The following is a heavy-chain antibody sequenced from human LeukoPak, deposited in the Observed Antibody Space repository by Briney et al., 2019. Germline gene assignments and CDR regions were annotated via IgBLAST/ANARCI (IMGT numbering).Heavy chain of an antibody. V-gene: IGHV3-74*01. CDR3: ARLSGYSSIDY. J-gene: IGHJ4*02. CDR1: GFTFRDYW. D-gene: IGHD6-13*01. CDR2: LHSDGSNT. Sequence: PGGSLRLSCAASGFTFRDYWMHWVRQAPGKGLGWVSRLHSDGSNTTYADSVKGRFTISRDNAKNTLYLQMNSLRAEDTAVYYCARLSGYSSIDYWGQGALVTVSS.